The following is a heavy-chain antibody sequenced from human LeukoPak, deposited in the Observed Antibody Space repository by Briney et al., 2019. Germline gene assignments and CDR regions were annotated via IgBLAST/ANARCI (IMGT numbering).Heavy chain of an antibody. Sequence: PSETLSLTCAVYGGSFSAYYWSWIRQPPGKGLEWIGEINDSGSTNHNPSLKSRVTMSIDTSKKQFSLNLSSVTAADTAVYFCAMVPGVGQGGWGQGTLVTVSS. D-gene: IGHD3-10*01. J-gene: IGHJ4*02. CDR2: INDSGST. CDR3: AMVPGVGQGG. V-gene: IGHV4-34*01. CDR1: GGSFSAYY.